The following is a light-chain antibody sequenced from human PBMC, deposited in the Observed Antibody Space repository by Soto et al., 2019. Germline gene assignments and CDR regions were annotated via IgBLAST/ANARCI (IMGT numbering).Light chain of an antibody. CDR2: DAS. V-gene: IGKV1-5*01. CDR1: QSISSW. Sequence: DIEMTQSPSTLSASVGDRVSITCRASQSISSWLAWYQQKPGKAPKLLIYDASSLESGVPSRFSGSGSGTQFTLSFSSLQPDDFAAYYCQQCDSYPYTFGQGTNLEIK. CDR3: QQCDSYPYT. J-gene: IGKJ2*01.